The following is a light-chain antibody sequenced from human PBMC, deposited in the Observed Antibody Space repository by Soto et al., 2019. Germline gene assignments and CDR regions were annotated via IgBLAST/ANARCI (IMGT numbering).Light chain of an antibody. Sequence: QSVLTQPPSASGTPGQRVTISCSGTFSNLGSNFVFWYQQLPGAAPKLLISRNDQRPSGVPDRFSGSKSVTSASLAISGLRSEDEADYRCAAWDDSLRGVVFGGGTKLTVL. CDR1: FSNLGSNF. CDR2: RND. J-gene: IGLJ2*01. V-gene: IGLV1-47*01. CDR3: AAWDDSLRGVV.